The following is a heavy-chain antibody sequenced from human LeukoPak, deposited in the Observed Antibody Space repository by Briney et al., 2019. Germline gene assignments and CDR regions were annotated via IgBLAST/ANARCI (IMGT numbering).Heavy chain of an antibody. CDR1: GFTFSSFA. CDR2: ITGSHGRT. Sequence: GGSLRLSCEASGFTFSSFAMTWVRQAPGKGLEWVSSITGSHGRTYDTDSVKGRFTISRDNSQNTLYLQMNSLRAEDTAVYYCTKDPNGDYVGAFDPWGQGTLVTVSS. D-gene: IGHD4-17*01. J-gene: IGHJ5*02. CDR3: TKDPNGDYVGAFDP. V-gene: IGHV3-23*01.